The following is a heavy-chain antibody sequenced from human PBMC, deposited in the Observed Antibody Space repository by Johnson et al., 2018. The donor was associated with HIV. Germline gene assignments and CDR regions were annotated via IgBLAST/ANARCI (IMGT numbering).Heavy chain of an antibody. CDR2: IKQDGSEK. Sequence: VESGGGLVQPGGSLRLSCATSGFTFSSYWMSWVHQAPGKGLEWVANIKQDGSEKYYVDSVKGRFTISRDNAKNSLYLQMNSLRAEDTAVYYCSRVLAYGGGDCYLNDAFDIWGQGTMVTVSS. V-gene: IGHV3-7*01. D-gene: IGHD2-21*02. J-gene: IGHJ3*02. CDR3: SRVLAYGGGDCYLNDAFDI. CDR1: GFTFSSYW.